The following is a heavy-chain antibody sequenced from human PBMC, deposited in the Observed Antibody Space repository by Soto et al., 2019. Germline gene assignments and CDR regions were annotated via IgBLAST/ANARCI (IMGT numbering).Heavy chain of an antibody. Sequence: QVQLVQSGAEVKKPGASVKVSCKASGYTFTSYDINWVRQATGQGLEWMGWMNPNSGNTGYAQKFQGRVTMTRNTSRSTAYMAMSSLRSEDTAVYYGARAAARGRSGGGALDIWGQGTMVTVSS. J-gene: IGHJ3*02. V-gene: IGHV1-8*01. D-gene: IGHD3-16*01. CDR1: GYTFTSYD. CDR2: MNPNSGNT. CDR3: ARAAARGRSGGGALDI.